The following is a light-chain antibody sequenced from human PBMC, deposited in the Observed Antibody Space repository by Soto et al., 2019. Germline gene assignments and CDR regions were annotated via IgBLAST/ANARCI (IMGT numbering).Light chain of an antibody. CDR1: SSDVGGYNY. J-gene: IGLJ2*01. CDR2: DVG. V-gene: IGLV2-11*01. CDR3: CSYAGIYGVV. Sequence: QSALTQPRSVSGSPGQSVTISCTGTSSDVGGYNYVSWYQQYPGKAPKLMIFDVGKRPSGVPDRFSGSKSGNTASLAISGLQPEDEADYYCCSYAGIYGVVFGGGTKLTVL.